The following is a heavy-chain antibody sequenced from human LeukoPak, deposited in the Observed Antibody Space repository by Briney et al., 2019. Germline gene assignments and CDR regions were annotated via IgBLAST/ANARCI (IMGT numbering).Heavy chain of an antibody. D-gene: IGHD6-13*01. J-gene: IGHJ5*02. V-gene: IGHV1-69*01. Sequence: SVKVSCKASGGTFSSYAISWVRQAPGQGLEWMGGIIPIFGTANYAQKFLGRVTITADESTSTAYMELSSLRSEDTAVYYCARQAAAGTAPHWFDPWGQGTLVTVSS. CDR1: GGTFSSYA. CDR2: IIPIFGTA. CDR3: ARQAAAGTAPHWFDP.